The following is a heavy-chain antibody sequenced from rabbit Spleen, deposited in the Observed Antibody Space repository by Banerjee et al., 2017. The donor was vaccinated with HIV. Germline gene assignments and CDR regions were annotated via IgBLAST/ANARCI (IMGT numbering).Heavy chain of an antibody. CDR3: ARTTYGYDDYADLYYAAMDL. V-gene: IGHV1S45*01. J-gene: IGHJ6*01. Sequence: QEQLEESGGGLVKPEGSLTLTCTASGLDFSSSYWICWVRQPPGKGLEWIGCIESTGSGSAYYASWAKGRFTLSETSSTTVTLQMTSLTAADTATYFCARTTYGYDDYADLYYAAMDLWGPGTLVTVS. CDR1: GLDFSSSYW. CDR2: IESTGSGSA. D-gene: IGHD6-1*01.